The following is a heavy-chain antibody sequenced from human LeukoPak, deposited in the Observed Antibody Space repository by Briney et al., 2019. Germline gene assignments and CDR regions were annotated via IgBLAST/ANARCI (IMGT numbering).Heavy chain of an antibody. CDR2: ISSSSSYI. Sequence: GGSLRLSCAASGFTFSSYSMNWVRQAPGKGLEWVSSISSSSSYIYYADSVKGRFTISRDNAKNSLYLQMNSLRAEDTAVYYCARDREIAARFDYWGQGTLVTVSS. CDR1: GFTFSSYS. V-gene: IGHV3-21*04. D-gene: IGHD6-6*01. J-gene: IGHJ4*02. CDR3: ARDREIAARFDY.